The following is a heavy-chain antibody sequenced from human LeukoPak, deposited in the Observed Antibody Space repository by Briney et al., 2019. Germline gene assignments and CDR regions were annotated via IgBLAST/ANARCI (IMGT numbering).Heavy chain of an antibody. CDR2: IYHSGSA. CDR1: GGSISGYY. Sequence: SETLSLTCTVSGGSISGYYWSWIRQPPGRGLEWIGYIYHSGSANYNPSLKSRVAISVDTSKNQFSLKLSSVTAADTAVYYCARRLARRGYGDYCDYWGQGTLVTVSS. CDR3: ARRLARRGYGDYCDY. V-gene: IGHV4-59*08. D-gene: IGHD4-17*01. J-gene: IGHJ4*02.